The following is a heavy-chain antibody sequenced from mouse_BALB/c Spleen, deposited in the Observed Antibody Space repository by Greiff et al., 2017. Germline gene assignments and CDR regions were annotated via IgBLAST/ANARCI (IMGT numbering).Heavy chain of an antibody. D-gene: IGHD1-1*01. Sequence: EVKLMESGAELVRSGASVKLSCTASGFNIKVYYMHWVKQWPEQGLEWIGWLDPENGDTDSAPNFQGKATLTADTSSNTAYLHLSSLTSEDTAVYYCMAWYYYGSSYSMDDWGQGTSVTVAS. CDR3: MAWYYYGSSYSMDD. V-gene: IGHV14-4*02. J-gene: IGHJ4*01. CDR2: LDPENGDT. CDR1: GFNIKVYY.